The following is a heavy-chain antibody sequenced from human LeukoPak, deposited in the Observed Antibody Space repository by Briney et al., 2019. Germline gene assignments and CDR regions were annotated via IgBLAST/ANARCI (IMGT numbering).Heavy chain of an antibody. CDR2: LNEDGSKR. V-gene: IGHV3-7*03. CDR3: ARAVTSMDGY. Sequence: HTGGSLRLSCAASGFTFSSYWMTWVRQAPGKGLEWVASLNEDGSKRSYVGSVKGRFTISRDNAQKSVYLQMNSPTAEDTAVYYCARAVTSMDGYWGQGTLVTVSS. CDR1: GFTFSSYW. J-gene: IGHJ4*02. D-gene: IGHD5-18*01.